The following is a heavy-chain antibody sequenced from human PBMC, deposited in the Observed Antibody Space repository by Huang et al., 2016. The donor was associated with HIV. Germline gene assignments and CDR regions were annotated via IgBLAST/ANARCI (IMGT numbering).Heavy chain of an antibody. CDR1: GFTFSSYG. CDR2: IRYDGSNK. CDR3: AKGSMANAFDI. Sequence: QVQLVESGGGVVQPRGSLRLSCAASGFTFSSYGMHWVRQAPGKGMEWVAFIRYDGSNKYYADSVRGRFTISRDNSKNTLYLQMNSLRAEDTAVYYCAKGSMANAFDIWGQGTMVTVSS. J-gene: IGHJ3*02. V-gene: IGHV3-30*02. D-gene: IGHD3-10*01.